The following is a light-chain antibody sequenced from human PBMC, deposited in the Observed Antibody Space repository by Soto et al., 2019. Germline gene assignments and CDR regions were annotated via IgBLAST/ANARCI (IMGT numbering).Light chain of an antibody. CDR2: GAS. Sequence: EIVLTQSPGTLSLSPGERATLSCRASQSVSSSYLAWYQQKPGQAPRLLTYGASTRATGIPARFSGSGSGTEFTLTISRLEPEDCAVYYCQHYGSSPRFGQGTKVDIK. J-gene: IGKJ1*01. V-gene: IGKV3-20*01. CDR3: QHYGSSPR. CDR1: QSVSSSY.